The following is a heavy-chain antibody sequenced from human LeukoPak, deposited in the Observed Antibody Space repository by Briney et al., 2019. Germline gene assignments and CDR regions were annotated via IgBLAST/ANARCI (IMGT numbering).Heavy chain of an antibody. CDR3: ARDPGHSGWYGDY. V-gene: IGHV3-33*01. Sequence: GGSLRLSCAASGFTFSSYGMHWVRQAPGKGLEWVSIIWYDGSNQYYADSVKGRFTISKDNSQNTLYLHMNSLRAEDTAVYYCARDPGHSGWYGDYWGQGTLVTVSS. D-gene: IGHD6-19*01. CDR1: GFTFSSYG. J-gene: IGHJ4*02. CDR2: IWYDGSNQ.